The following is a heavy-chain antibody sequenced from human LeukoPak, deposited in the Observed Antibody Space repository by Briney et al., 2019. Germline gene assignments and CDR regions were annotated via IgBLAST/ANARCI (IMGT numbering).Heavy chain of an antibody. Sequence: PSQTLSLTCTVSGGSISSGGYYWSWIRQHPGKGLEWIGYIYYSGSTYYNPSLKSRVTISVDTSKNQFSLKLSSVTAADTAVYYWARDGGRGYNFDYWGQGPLVTVSS. CDR2: IYYSGST. CDR1: GGSISSGGYY. D-gene: IGHD5-24*01. J-gene: IGHJ4*02. V-gene: IGHV4-31*03. CDR3: ARDGGRGYNFDY.